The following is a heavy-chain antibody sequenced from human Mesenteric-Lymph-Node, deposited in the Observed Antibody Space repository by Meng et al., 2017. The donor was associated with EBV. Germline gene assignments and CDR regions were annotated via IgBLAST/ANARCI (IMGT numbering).Heavy chain of an antibody. Sequence: QLKLTESSAGLGKPSEDPSLICSVSGGSTSKSSDYWGWIRQSPAKGLEWIGSLFYNGHTYYNPSLKSRVTMSVDTSKNQFSLKVNSMSAADTAVYFCVRDDPGVGWFDPWGQGTLVTVSS. CDR3: VRDDPGVGWFDP. V-gene: IGHV4-39*07. D-gene: IGHD3-10*01. J-gene: IGHJ5*02. CDR2: LFYNGHT. CDR1: GGSTSKSSDY.